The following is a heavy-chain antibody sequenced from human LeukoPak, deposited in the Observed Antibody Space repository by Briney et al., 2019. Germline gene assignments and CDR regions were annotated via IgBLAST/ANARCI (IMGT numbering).Heavy chain of an antibody. CDR2: INHSGGT. CDR1: GGCFSDYS. Sequence: KPSETLSLTCAVYGGCFSDYSWSWIRQPPGKGREGIGEINHSGGTNHNPCLMSRVIMSVAKSKNTFSLKVSSVTAADTAVYYCERVGYSFSIYDWSRTGLGAYPTKYYYYMDVWGKGTTVTVSS. J-gene: IGHJ6*03. CDR3: ERVGYSFSIYDWSRTGLGAYPTKYYYYMDV. D-gene: IGHD5-18*01. V-gene: IGHV4-34*01.